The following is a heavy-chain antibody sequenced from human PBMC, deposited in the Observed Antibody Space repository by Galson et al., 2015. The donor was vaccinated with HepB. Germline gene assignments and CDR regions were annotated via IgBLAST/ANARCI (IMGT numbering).Heavy chain of an antibody. CDR1: GFTFSSYG. V-gene: IGHV3-30*18. CDR2: ISYDGSNK. CDR3: ANLGPWDSSGYYPHLDY. D-gene: IGHD3-22*01. Sequence: SLRLSCAASGFTFSSYGMHWVRQAPGKGLEWVAVISYDGSNKYYADSVKGRFTISRDNSKNTLYLQMNSLRAEDTAVYYCANLGPWDSSGYYPHLDYWGQGTLVTVSS. J-gene: IGHJ4*02.